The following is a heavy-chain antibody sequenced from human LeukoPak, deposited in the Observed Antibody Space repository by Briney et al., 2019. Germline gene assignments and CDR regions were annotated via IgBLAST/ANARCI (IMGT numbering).Heavy chain of an antibody. J-gene: IGHJ4*02. CDR1: GITFHNYA. Sequence: GGSLRLSCVASGITFHNYAMNWVRQAPGKGLEWVSFICGSGGSTYYADSGKGRFTISRDNSKNILYLQLNSLIAEDTAIYYCATSPANTYLWRQGTLV. D-gene: IGHD2-2*01. CDR3: ATSPANTYL. CDR2: ICGSGGST. V-gene: IGHV3-23*01.